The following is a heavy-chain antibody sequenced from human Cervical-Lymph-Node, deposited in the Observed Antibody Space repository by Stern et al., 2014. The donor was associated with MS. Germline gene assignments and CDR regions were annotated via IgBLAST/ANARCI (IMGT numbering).Heavy chain of an antibody. V-gene: IGHV1-69*01. J-gene: IGHJ1*01. D-gene: IGHD3-3*01. CDR3: ACESGSSIFGMGH. Sequence: VQLVQSGAEVKKPGSSVKVSCKASGGVFVSNAISWGRQAPGQGFEWIGGIIPLFGTPNYAQKFQGRVTITADESTTTAYLELSSLKSGDTAVYFCACESGSSIFGMGHWGQGTLVTVTS. CDR2: IIPLFGTP. CDR1: GGVFVSNA.